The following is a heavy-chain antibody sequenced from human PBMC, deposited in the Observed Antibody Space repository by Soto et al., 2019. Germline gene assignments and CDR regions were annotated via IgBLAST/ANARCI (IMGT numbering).Heavy chain of an antibody. CDR3: AKDRITNYDFWSGYWSSYYYYGMDV. CDR2: ISYDGSNK. V-gene: IGHV3-30*18. D-gene: IGHD3-3*01. Sequence: GSLRLSCAASGFTFRSYGMHWVRQAPGKGLEWVAVISYDGSNKYYADSVKGRFTISRGNSKNTLYLQMNSLRAEDTAVYYWAKDRITNYDFWSGYWSSYYYYGMDVWGQGTTVTVSS. CDR1: GFTFRSYG. J-gene: IGHJ6*02.